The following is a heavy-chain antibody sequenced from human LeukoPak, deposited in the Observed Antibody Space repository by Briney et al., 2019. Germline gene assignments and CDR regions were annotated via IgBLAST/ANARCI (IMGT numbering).Heavy chain of an antibody. CDR2: IKQDGSEK. CDR3: ATSMGSYSDPFDY. V-gene: IGHV3-7*01. CDR1: GFTFSSYW. Sequence: PGGPLRLSCAASGFTFSSYWMSWVRQAPGKGLEWVANIKQDGSEKYYVDSVKGRFTISRDNAKNSLYLQMNSLRAEDTAVYYCATSMGSYSDPFDYWGQGTLVTVSS. J-gene: IGHJ4*02. D-gene: IGHD3-10*01.